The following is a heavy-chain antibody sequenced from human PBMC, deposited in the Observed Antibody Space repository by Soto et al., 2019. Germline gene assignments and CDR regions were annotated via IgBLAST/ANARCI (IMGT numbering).Heavy chain of an antibody. J-gene: IGHJ5*02. Sequence: QVQLVQSGAEVKKPGASVRVSCKASGYTFTSYGISWVRQAPGQGLEWMGWISAYNGNTNYAQKLQGRVTMTTDTSTSTAYMELRSLRSDDTAVYYCARDYLDDYGDYPNWFDPWGQGTLVTVSS. CDR1: GYTFTSYG. D-gene: IGHD4-17*01. V-gene: IGHV1-18*04. CDR3: ARDYLDDYGDYPNWFDP. CDR2: ISAYNGNT.